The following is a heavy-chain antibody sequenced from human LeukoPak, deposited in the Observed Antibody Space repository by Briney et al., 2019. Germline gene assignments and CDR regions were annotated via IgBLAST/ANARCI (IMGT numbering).Heavy chain of an antibody. CDR3: AREYSSSSGRRAFDI. J-gene: IGHJ3*02. Sequence: SETLSLTCTVSGGSISSYYWSWIRQPPGKGLEWIGYIYYSGSTNYNPSLKSRLTISIDTSENQFSLKLSSVTAADTAVYYCAREYSSSSGRRAFDIWGQGTMVTASS. CDR2: IYYSGST. CDR1: GGSISSYY. V-gene: IGHV4-59*08. D-gene: IGHD6-6*01.